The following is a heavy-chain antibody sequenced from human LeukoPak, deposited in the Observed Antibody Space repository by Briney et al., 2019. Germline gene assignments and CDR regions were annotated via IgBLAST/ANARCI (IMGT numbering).Heavy chain of an antibody. CDR2: ISSSGSTT. D-gene: IGHD3-10*01. CDR3: ARDPDITMVRGVVDGMDV. J-gene: IGHJ6*02. Sequence: GGSLRLSCAASGFTFSSYEMNWVRQAPGKGLEWVSYISSSGSTTYYADSVKGRFTISRDNAKNSLYLQMNSLRAEDTAVYYCARDPDITMVRGVVDGMDVWGQGTTVTVSS. V-gene: IGHV3-48*03. CDR1: GFTFSSYE.